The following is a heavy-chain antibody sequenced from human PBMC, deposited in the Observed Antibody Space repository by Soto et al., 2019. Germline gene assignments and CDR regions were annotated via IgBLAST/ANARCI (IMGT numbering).Heavy chain of an antibody. D-gene: IGHD2-8*01. V-gene: IGHV4-30-4*01. J-gene: IGHJ4*02. Sequence: SETLSLTCSVSGSYITSGDYHWTWIRQAPGKGLEWIGYISHSETTYYSPALKNRIIISSDFSMNQFSLRLNSVTAAGTAVYFCAGFGVGDRDDKWGQGTLVTVSS. CDR3: AGFGVGDRDDK. CDR1: GSYITSGDYH. CDR2: ISHSETT.